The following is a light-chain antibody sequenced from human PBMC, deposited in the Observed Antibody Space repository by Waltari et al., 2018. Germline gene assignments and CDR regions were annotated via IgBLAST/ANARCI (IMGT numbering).Light chain of an antibody. J-gene: IGLJ2*01. CDR3: NSYAGSNSVL. CDR1: SSDVGGYNC. CDR2: DVS. Sequence: QSALTQPPSASGSPGQSVTISCTGTSSDVGGYNCVSWYHQHPGKAPKLMIYDVSKRPSGVPGRFSGSKSGNTAYLTVSGLQAEDEADYYCNSYAGSNSVLFGAGTKLTVL. V-gene: IGLV2-8*01.